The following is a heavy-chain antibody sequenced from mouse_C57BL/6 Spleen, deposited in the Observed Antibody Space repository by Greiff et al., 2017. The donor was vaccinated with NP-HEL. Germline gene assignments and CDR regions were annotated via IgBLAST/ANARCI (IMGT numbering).Heavy chain of an antibody. CDR1: GYTFTSYW. CDR2: IYPGSGST. J-gene: IGHJ2*01. D-gene: IGHD1-1*01. CDR3: ARFLYYGSSFDY. V-gene: IGHV1-55*01. Sequence: QVQLQQSGAELVKPGASVKMSCKASGYTFTSYWITWVKQRPGQGLEWIGDIYPGSGSTNYNEKFKSKATLTVDTSSSTAYMQLSSLTSEDSAVYYCARFLYYGSSFDYWGQGTTLTVSS.